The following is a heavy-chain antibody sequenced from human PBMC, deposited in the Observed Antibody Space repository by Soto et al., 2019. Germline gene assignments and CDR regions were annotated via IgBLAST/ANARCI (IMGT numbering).Heavy chain of an antibody. J-gene: IGHJ4*02. CDR3: AGGFGNDWYFPS. CDR2: SYYRSRRFV. CDR1: GEVVSDNDAA. Sequence: SQTLSLTCDVSGEVVSDNDAAWTWIRQSPSRGLEWLGRSYYRSRRFVDYGAGLEGRISIAADSFSSRFSLQMNSVTPAHSATYFCAGGFGNDWYFPSWGPGTLVTVSS. D-gene: IGHD3-16*01. V-gene: IGHV6-1*01.